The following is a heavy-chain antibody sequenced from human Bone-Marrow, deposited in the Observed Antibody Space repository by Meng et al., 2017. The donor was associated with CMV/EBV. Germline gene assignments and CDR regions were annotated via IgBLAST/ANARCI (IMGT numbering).Heavy chain of an antibody. D-gene: IGHD2-2*01. Sequence: GESLKISCAASGFTFSSYGMHWVRQAPGKGLEGVAFIRYDGSNKYYADSVKGRFTISRDNSKNTLYLQMNSLRAEDTAVYYCAKELIVVVPAANWFYPWGQGTLVTVSS. CDR2: IRYDGSNK. CDR3: AKELIVVVPAANWFYP. J-gene: IGHJ5*02. V-gene: IGHV3-30*02. CDR1: GFTFSSYG.